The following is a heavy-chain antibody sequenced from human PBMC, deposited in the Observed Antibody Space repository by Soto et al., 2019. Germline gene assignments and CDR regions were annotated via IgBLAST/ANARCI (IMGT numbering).Heavy chain of an antibody. V-gene: IGHV4-31*01. CDR2: IYYSGST. D-gene: IGHD2-15*01. CDR1: GGSISSGGYY. J-gene: IGHJ4*02. CDR3: ARGGWRYWSGGSGSKKRVYFDY. Sequence: QVQLQESGPGLVKPSQTLSLTCTVSGGSISSGGYYWSWIRQHPGKGLEWIGYIYYSGSTYSTPDLNGPLTISVDSSKNQLSLKLSSVTAADTAVYYCARGGWRYWSGGSGSKKRVYFDYWGQGTLVTVSS.